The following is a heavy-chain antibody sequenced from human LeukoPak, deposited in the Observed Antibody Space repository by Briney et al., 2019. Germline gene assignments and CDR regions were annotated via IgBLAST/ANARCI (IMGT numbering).Heavy chain of an antibody. CDR3: ARGVIGRPGYCSGGSCPRLPTLVY. J-gene: IGHJ4*02. D-gene: IGHD2-15*01. V-gene: IGHV1-8*02. Sequence: GASVKVSCKASGYTFTSYDIDWVRQATGQGLEWMGWMNPNSGNTGYAQKFQGRVTMTRNTSISTAYMELSSLRSEDTAVYYCARGVIGRPGYCSGGSCPRLPTLVYWGQGTLVTVSS. CDR2: MNPNSGNT. CDR1: GYTFTSYD.